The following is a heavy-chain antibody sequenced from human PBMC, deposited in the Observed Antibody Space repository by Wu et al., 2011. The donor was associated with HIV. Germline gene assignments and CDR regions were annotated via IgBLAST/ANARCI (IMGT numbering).Heavy chain of an antibody. V-gene: IGHV1-2*02. Sequence: QVQLVQSGAEVKKPGASVKVSCKASGYIFTGYYMQWVRQAPRQGLEWMGWINSNSGDTTYAQKFRGRVTMTRDTSISTAYMELSGLRSDDTAIYYCARDNRRNEYSRSSGSDHWGQGTLVHRLL. D-gene: IGHD6-6*01. CDR2: INSNSGDT. J-gene: IGHJ4*02. CDR1: GYIFTGYY. CDR3: ARDNRRNEYSRSSGSDH.